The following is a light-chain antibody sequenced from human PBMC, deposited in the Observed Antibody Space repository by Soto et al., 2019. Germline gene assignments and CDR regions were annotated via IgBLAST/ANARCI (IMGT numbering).Light chain of an antibody. Sequence: DIQMTQSPSSLSSSVGGRFAITCRASQSIVTYLNWYLQKPGKAPKLLIYAASNLQSGVPSRFSGSGSGTDFTLTISSLQPEDFATYFCQQSYSTPPWTFGQGTTVDI. V-gene: IGKV1-39*01. CDR2: AAS. CDR3: QQSYSTPPWT. CDR1: QSIVTY. J-gene: IGKJ1*01.